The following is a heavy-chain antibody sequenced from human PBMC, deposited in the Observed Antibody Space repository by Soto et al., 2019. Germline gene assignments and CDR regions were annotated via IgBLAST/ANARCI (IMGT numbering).Heavy chain of an antibody. CDR2: MWSDGTNK. Sequence: QVQLVESGGGVVQPGRSLRLSCAASGFTFSYYGMHWVRQAPGKGLEWVAVMWSDGTNKYYADSVKGRFTISRDNSKNTLYLQMSSLTVEDTAVYYCARERGVTVPRGLEYWGQGTLVSVSS. CDR3: ARERGVTVPRGLEY. J-gene: IGHJ4*02. CDR1: GFTFSYYG. D-gene: IGHD3-10*01. V-gene: IGHV3-33*01.